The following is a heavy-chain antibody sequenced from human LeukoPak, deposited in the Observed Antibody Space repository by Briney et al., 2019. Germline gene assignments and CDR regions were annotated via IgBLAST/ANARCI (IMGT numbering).Heavy chain of an antibody. V-gene: IGHV3-74*01. CDR2: INSDGSST. CDR3: AKYAPPTTVVTRFFDS. D-gene: IGHD2-21*02. J-gene: IGHJ4*02. Sequence: GGSLRLSCAASGFTFSSYWMHWVRQAPGKGLVWVSRINSDGSSTSYADSVKGRFAISRDNSKNTLYLQMNSLRTEDTAIYYCAKYAPPTTVVTRFFDSWGQGSLVSVSS. CDR1: GFTFSSYW.